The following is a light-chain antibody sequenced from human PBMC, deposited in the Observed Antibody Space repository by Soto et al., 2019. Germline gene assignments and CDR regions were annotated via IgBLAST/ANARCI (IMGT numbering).Light chain of an antibody. J-gene: IGKJ1*01. V-gene: IGKV3-15*01. CDR2: AAS. Sequence: EEVMTQSPATLSVSPGESATLSCRASQSVSNNLAWYQQRPGQAPRLLIYAASTRASGIPARFSGSGSVTEFTLTITSLQSEDSAVYYCQQYNNWPWTFGQGTKVEIK. CDR3: QQYNNWPWT. CDR1: QSVSNN.